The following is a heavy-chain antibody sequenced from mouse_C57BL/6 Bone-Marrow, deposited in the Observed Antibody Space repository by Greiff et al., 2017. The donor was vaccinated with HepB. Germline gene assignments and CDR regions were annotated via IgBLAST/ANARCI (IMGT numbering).Heavy chain of an antibody. J-gene: IGHJ2*01. Sequence: QVQLQQPGAELVMPGASVKLSCKASGYTFTSYWMHWVKQRPGQGLEWIGEIDPSYSYTNYNQKFKGKATLTVDQSSSTAYMQLSSLTSEDSAVYYCARRESYYDDMDYWGQGTTLTVSS. D-gene: IGHD1-1*02. CDR3: ARRESYYDDMDY. V-gene: IGHV1-69*01. CDR1: GYTFTSYW. CDR2: IDPSYSYT.